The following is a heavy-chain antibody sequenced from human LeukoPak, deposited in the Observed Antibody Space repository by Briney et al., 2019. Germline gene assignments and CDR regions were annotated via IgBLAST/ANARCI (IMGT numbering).Heavy chain of an antibody. CDR1: GFTFDDYA. Sequence: GGPLRLSCAASGFTFDDYAMHWVRQAPGKGLEWVSGISWNSGSIGYADSVKGRFTISRDNAKNSLYLQMNSLRAEDTALYYCAIMSTGGNWFDPWGQGTLVTVSS. D-gene: IGHD3-16*01. CDR3: AIMSTGGNWFDP. J-gene: IGHJ5*02. CDR2: ISWNSGSI. V-gene: IGHV3-9*01.